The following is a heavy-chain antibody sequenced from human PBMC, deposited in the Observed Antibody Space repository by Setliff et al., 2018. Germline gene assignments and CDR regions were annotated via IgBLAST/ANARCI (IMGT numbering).Heavy chain of an antibody. V-gene: IGHV3-66*02. CDR1: GFAVSSNY. J-gene: IGHJ4*02. D-gene: IGHD2-21*02. Sequence: GGSLRLSCAASGFAVSSNYMSWVRRAPGKGLEWVSIIYSGGSTYYADSVKGRFTVSRENSKNTVYLQLSSLTTDDTAVYYCARDLRGVVSAKGYFDYWGLGTLVTVSS. CDR2: IYSGGST. CDR3: ARDLRGVVSAKGYFDY.